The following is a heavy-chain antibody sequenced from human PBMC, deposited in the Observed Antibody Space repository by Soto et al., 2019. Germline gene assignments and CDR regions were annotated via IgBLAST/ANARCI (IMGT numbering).Heavy chain of an antibody. CDR3: ARDASLEAAGTTPLGP. D-gene: IGHD6-13*01. CDR1: GGTFSSYA. J-gene: IGHJ5*02. Sequence: QVQLVQSGAEVKKPGSSVKVSCKASGGTFSSYAISWVRQAPGQGLEWMGGIIPIFGTANYAQKFQVRVTITADKSTSTAYMELSSLRSEDTAVYYCARDASLEAAGTTPLGPWGQGTLVTVSS. CDR2: IIPIFGTA. V-gene: IGHV1-69*06.